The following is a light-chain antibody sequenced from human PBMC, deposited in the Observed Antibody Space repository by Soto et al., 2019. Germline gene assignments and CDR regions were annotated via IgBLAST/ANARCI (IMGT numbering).Light chain of an antibody. CDR3: CSYAGSSTLL. Sequence: QSVLTQPASVSGSPGQSITISCIGASSGVGSYYLVSWYQQYPDKAPKLMIYEGSQRPSGVSNRFSGSKSGNTASLTISGLQPEDEADYYCCSYAGSSTLLFGGGTKLTVL. CDR1: SSGVGSYYL. CDR2: EGS. J-gene: IGLJ2*01. V-gene: IGLV2-23*01.